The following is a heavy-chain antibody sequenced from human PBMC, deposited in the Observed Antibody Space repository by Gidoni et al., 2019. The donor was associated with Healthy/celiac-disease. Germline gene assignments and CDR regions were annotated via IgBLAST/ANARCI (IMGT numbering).Heavy chain of an antibody. Sequence: QVQLVESGGGVVQPGRSLRLSCAASGFTFSSYGMHWVRQAPGEGLEWVAVISYDGSNKYYADSVKGRFTISRDNSKNTLYLQMNSLRAEDTAVYYCAKTPAAAGNFYYYYGMDVWGQGTTVTVSS. CDR3: AKTPAAAGNFYYYYGMDV. CDR2: ISYDGSNK. V-gene: IGHV3-30*18. D-gene: IGHD6-13*01. J-gene: IGHJ6*02. CDR1: GFTFSSYG.